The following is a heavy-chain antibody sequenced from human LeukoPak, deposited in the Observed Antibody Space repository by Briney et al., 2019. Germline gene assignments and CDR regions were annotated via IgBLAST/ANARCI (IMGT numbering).Heavy chain of an antibody. CDR1: GDSITSRSW. V-gene: IGHV4-4*02. Sequence: PSETLSLTCAVSGDSITSRSWWSWVRQPPGKGLEWIGEVHHGGASNYDPSLESRVTISVDKSKNHFSLNLRSVTAADTAVYYCARGPYGSGIYSVYWGQGTLVAVSS. D-gene: IGHD3-10*01. J-gene: IGHJ4*02. CDR2: VHHGGAS. CDR3: ARGPYGSGIYSVY.